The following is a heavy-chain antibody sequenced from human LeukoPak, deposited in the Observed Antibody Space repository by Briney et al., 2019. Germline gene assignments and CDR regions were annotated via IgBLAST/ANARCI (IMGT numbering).Heavy chain of an antibody. J-gene: IGHJ6*03. CDR2: IKQDGSEK. D-gene: IGHD4-17*01. CDR1: GFTFSSYW. V-gene: IGHV3-7*01. CDR3: ARDGDYGDYPTHMDV. Sequence: GGSLRLSCAASGFTFSSYWMSWVRQAPGKGLEWVANIKQDGSEKYYVDSVKGRFTISRDSAKNSLYLQMNSLRAEDTAVYYCARDGDYGDYPTHMDVWGKGTTVTVSS.